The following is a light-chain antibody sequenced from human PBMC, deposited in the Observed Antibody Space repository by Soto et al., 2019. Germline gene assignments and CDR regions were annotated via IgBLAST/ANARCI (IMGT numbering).Light chain of an antibody. CDR3: SSYAGSNNLGV. CDR1: INDVGGYNY. Sequence: QSALTQPPSASGSPGQSVTISCTGTINDVGGYNYVSWYQQVPGKAPKLMIYEVSKRPSGVPDRFSGSKSGNTASLTVSGLQAADEADYYCSSYAGSNNLGVFGGGTKVTVL. V-gene: IGLV2-8*01. CDR2: EVS. J-gene: IGLJ3*02.